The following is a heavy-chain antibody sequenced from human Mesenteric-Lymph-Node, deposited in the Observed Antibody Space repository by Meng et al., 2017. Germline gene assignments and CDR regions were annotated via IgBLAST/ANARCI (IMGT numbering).Heavy chain of an antibody. J-gene: IGHJ4*02. CDR1: GGSISSSSYN. CDR3: ATQTAHYYDSSGFPPRDFDY. Sequence: SETLSLTCTVSGGSISSSSYNWGWIRQPPGKGLEWIGSIHYSGSTYYNPSLKSRVTISVDTSKNQFSLKLSSVTAADTAVYYCATQTAHYYDSSGFPPRDFDYWGQGTLVTVSS. CDR2: IHYSGST. V-gene: IGHV4-39*07. D-gene: IGHD3-22*01.